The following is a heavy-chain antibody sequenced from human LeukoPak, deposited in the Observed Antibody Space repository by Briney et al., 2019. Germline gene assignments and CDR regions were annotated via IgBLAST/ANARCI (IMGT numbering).Heavy chain of an antibody. CDR1: GGSISSYY. V-gene: IGHV4-59*01. D-gene: IGHD6-19*01. CDR3: ARDTGVAVAGYYYYYMDV. CDR2: IYYSGST. J-gene: IGHJ6*03. Sequence: SETLSLTCTVSGGSISSYYWSWIRQPPGKGLEWIGYIYYSGSTNYNPSLKSRVTISVDTSKNQFSLKLSSVTAADTAVYYCARDTGVAVAGYYYYYMDVWGKGTTVTVSS.